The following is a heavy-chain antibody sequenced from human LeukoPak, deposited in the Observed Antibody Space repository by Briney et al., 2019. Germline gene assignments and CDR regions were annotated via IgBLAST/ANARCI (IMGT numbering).Heavy chain of an antibody. CDR2: INHSGST. V-gene: IGHV4-34*01. Sequence: SETLSLTCAVYGGSFSGYYWSWIRQPPGKGLEWIGEINHSGSTYYNPSLKSRVTISVDTSKNQFSLKLTSVTAADTAVYYCARHYGPWGQGTLVTVSS. J-gene: IGHJ5*02. D-gene: IGHD3-16*01. CDR1: GGSFSGYY. CDR3: ARHYGP.